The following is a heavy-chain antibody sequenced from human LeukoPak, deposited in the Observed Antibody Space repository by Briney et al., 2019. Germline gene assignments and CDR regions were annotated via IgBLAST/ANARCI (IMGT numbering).Heavy chain of an antibody. V-gene: IGHV3-23*01. CDR1: GFTFDDYG. D-gene: IGHD5-18*01. J-gene: IGHJ4*02. CDR3: AKDSAMGAIDY. CDR2: ISGSGGST. Sequence: GGSLRLSCAASGFTFDDYGMSWVRQAPGKGLEWVSAISGSGGSTYYADSVKGRFTISRDNSKNTLYLQMNSLRAEDTAVYYCAKDSAMGAIDYWGQGTLVTVSS.